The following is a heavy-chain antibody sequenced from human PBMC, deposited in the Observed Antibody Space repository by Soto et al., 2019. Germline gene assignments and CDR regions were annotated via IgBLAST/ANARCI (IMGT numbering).Heavy chain of an antibody. CDR2: IYYSGST. V-gene: IGHV4-39*01. CDR1: GDTSCSTGFD. D-gene: IGHD3-22*01. CDR3: ARHYSYDSSGYRNLYYFDF. J-gene: IGHJ4*02. Sequence: LASASCGDTSCSTGFDGSLKRQPPGKGLEWIGSIYYSGSTYYNPSLKSRVTISVDTSKNQFSLKLSSVTAADTAVYYCARHYSYDSSGYRNLYYFDFCGQGILVTVSS.